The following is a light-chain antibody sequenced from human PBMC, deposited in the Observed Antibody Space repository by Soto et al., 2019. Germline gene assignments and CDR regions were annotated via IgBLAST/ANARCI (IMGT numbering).Light chain of an antibody. CDR3: QQRRSWPRA. CDR2: DAT. J-gene: IGKJ1*01. V-gene: IGKV3-11*01. Sequence: ILLTQSPSTLALSPGERATLSCRASQSVGSYLAWFQQKPGQAPRLLIYDATNRATDIPARFNGSGSGTDFTLTISSLEPEDFELYYCQQRRSWPRAFGQGTKVDIK. CDR1: QSVGSY.